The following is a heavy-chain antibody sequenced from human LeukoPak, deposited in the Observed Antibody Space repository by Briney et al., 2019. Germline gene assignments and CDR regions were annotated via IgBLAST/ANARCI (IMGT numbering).Heavy chain of an antibody. V-gene: IGHV1-8*01. Sequence: ASVKVSCKASGYSSTTHDINWVRQSTGQGLEWMGWMNPNSGKSGYAQKFQGRVTMTRDTSISTVYMELSSLGSDDTAVYYCARESGLTDNWLDSWGQGTLVIVSS. D-gene: IGHD5-12*01. CDR1: GYSSTTHD. J-gene: IGHJ5*01. CDR3: ARESGLTDNWLDS. CDR2: MNPNSGKS.